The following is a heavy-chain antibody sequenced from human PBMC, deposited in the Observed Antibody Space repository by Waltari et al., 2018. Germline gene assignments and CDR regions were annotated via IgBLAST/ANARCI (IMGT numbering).Heavy chain of an antibody. Sequence: QVQLQASGPGLVKPSETLSLSCTVSGYSISSGYFWDWVRQPPGKGLEWIASIHRSGDTYYSPSLKSRFTISVDTSRNQFSLNLSSVTASDTAVYYCARDLATENYWGQGTLVTVSS. J-gene: IGHJ4*02. D-gene: IGHD5-12*01. CDR1: GYSISSGYF. V-gene: IGHV4-38-2*02. CDR3: ARDLATENY. CDR2: IHRSGDT.